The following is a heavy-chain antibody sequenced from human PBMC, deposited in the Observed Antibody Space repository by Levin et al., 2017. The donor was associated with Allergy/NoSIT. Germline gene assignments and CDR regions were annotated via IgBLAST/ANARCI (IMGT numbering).Heavy chain of an antibody. CDR2: ISWNSGTI. V-gene: IGHV3-9*01. D-gene: IGHD6-6*01. CDR1: GFTFDDYA. J-gene: IGHJ4*02. CDR3: AKGGHSSSLYYFDY. Sequence: SLKISCAASGFTFDDYAMHWVRQAPGKGLEWVSGISWNSGTIAYADSVRGRFTISRDNAKNSLHLQMDSLSAEDTALYYCAKGGHSSSLYYFDYWGQGTLVTVSS.